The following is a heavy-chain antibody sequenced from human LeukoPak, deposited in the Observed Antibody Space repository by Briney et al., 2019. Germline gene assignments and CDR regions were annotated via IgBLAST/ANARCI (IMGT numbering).Heavy chain of an antibody. CDR1: GVTFSNHA. Sequence: PGRSLRLSCAAAGVTFSNHAMSWVRQAPGKGLEYVSGISSNGGSTYYANSVKGRFTISRDNSKNTLYLQMGSLRAEDMAVYYCARGYSYGGYYDYGMDVWGQGTTVTVSS. CDR3: ARGYSYGGYYDYGMDV. J-gene: IGHJ6*02. D-gene: IGHD5-18*01. V-gene: IGHV3-64*01. CDR2: ISSNGGST.